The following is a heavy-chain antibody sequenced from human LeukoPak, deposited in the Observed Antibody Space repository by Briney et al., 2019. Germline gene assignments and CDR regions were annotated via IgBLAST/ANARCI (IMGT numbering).Heavy chain of an antibody. CDR2: ISSSSSYI. Sequence: GGSLRLSCAASGFTFDDYAMNWVRQAPGKGLEWVSSISSSSSYIYYADSVKGRFTISRDNAKNSLYLQMNSLRAEDTAVYYCATLMGPRMITFGGVIGFDYWGQGTLVTVSS. D-gene: IGHD3-16*02. CDR1: GFTFDDYA. V-gene: IGHV3-21*01. J-gene: IGHJ4*02. CDR3: ATLMGPRMITFGGVIGFDY.